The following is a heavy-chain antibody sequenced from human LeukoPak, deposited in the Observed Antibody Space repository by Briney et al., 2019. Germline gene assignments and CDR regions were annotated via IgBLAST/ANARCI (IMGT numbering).Heavy chain of an antibody. J-gene: IGHJ3*02. CDR3: ARDAFSRISIFGVVSDAFDI. CDR1: AFTFSSYW. Sequence: GGSLRLSCAASAFTFSSYWMSWVRQAPGKGLEWVANIQQDGSEKYYVDSVKGRFTISRDNAKNSLYLQMNSLRAEDTAVYYCARDAFSRISIFGVVSDAFDIWGQGTMVTVSS. D-gene: IGHD3-3*01. CDR2: IQQDGSEK. V-gene: IGHV3-7*01.